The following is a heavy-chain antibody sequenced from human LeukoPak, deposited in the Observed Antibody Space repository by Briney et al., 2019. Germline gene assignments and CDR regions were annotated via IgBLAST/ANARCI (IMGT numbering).Heavy chain of an antibody. D-gene: IGHD3-9*01. J-gene: IGHJ4*02. CDR3: ASYAILAGYSRHPLKR. Sequence: TGGSLRLSCAASGFTFSSYAMSWVRQAPGKGLEWFSASSGSGGSTYYADSVKGRFTISRDNSKNTVYLQMNSLRAEDTAVYYCASYAILAGYSRHPLKRWGQGTLVTVSS. CDR1: GFTFSSYA. V-gene: IGHV3-23*01. CDR2: SSGSGGST.